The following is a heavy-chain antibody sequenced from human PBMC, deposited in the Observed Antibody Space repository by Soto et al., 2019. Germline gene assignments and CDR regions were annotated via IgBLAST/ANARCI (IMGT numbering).Heavy chain of an antibody. J-gene: IGHJ6*02. CDR2: VHHSWGS. D-gene: IGHD3-10*01. CDR1: GGSISSYY. V-gene: IGHV4-59*08. CDR3: ARQGFGPLHGLVDV. Sequence: QVQLQESGPGLVKPSETLSLSCTVSGGSISSYYWSWFRQSPGKRMEWIGYVHHSWGSSYNPSLQTRVAISLETSNRQFSLMVTSVTATDTAVYYCARQGFGPLHGLVDVWGQGTTVTVSS.